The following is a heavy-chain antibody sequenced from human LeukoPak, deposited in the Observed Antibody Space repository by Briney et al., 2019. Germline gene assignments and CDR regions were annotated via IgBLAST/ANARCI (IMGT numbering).Heavy chain of an antibody. CDR3: ARDSSGSYSDY. V-gene: IGHV3-30-3*01. CDR1: GFTFSSYA. D-gene: IGHD1-26*01. CDR2: ISYDGSNK. J-gene: IGHJ4*02. Sequence: GGSLRLSCAAPGFTFSSYAMHWVRQAPGKGLEWVAVISYDGSNKYYADSVKGRFTISRDNSKNTLYLQMNSLRAEDTAVYYCARDSSGSYSDYWGQGTLVTVSS.